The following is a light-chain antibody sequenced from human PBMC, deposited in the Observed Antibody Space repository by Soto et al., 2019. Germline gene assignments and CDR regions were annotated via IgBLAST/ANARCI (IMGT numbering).Light chain of an antibody. CDR3: QQSGTT. CDR1: QNVSTY. CDR2: GAS. Sequence: EIVLTQSPGTLSLSPGERATLSCRASQNVSTYLAWYQQKPGQSPRLLIYGASNRATGIPDRFSGSGSGTDFTLTISRLEPEDFAVYYCQQSGTTFGQGTKVEVK. V-gene: IGKV3-20*01. J-gene: IGKJ1*01.